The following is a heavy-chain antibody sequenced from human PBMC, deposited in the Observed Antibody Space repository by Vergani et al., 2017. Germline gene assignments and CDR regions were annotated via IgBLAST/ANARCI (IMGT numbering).Heavy chain of an antibody. CDR1: GFTFSSYA. CDR3: VRDVRVSRT. J-gene: IGHJ3*01. V-gene: IGHV3-30-3*01. CDR2: ISYDGSNI. Sequence: QVQLVESGGGVVQPGRSLRLSCAASGFTFSSYAMHWVRQAPGKGLEWVAVISYDGSNIYYADSVKGRFTISRDNAKNSLYLDMSSLRAEDTAVYYCVRDVRVSRTWGQGTLVAVSS.